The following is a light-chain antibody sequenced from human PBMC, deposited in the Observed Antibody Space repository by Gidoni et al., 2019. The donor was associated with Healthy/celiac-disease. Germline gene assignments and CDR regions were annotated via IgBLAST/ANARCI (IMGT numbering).Light chain of an antibody. V-gene: IGKV1-8*01. CDR3: QQYYSYPPT. CDR2: AAS. J-gene: IGKJ2*01. CDR1: QGISSY. Sequence: ALPMTQSPSSFSASTGDRVTITCRASQGISSYLAWYQQKPGKAPKLLIYAASTLQSGVPSRFSGSGSGTDFTLTISCLQSEDFATYYCQQYYSYPPTFGQGTKLEIK.